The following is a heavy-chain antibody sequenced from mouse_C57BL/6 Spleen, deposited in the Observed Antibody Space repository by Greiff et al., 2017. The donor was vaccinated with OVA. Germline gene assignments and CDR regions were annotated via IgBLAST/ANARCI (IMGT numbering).Heavy chain of an antibody. CDR3: AGGAWFAY. V-gene: IGHV5-17*01. J-gene: IGHJ3*01. CDR1: GFTFSDYG. Sequence: EVQGVESGGGLVKPGGSLKLSCAASGFTFSDYGMHWVRQAPEKGLEWVAYISSGSSSIYSADTVKGRFTISRDNSKNTLFLQMTSLRSEDTARYYCAGGAWFAYWGQGTLVTVSA. CDR2: ISSGSSSI.